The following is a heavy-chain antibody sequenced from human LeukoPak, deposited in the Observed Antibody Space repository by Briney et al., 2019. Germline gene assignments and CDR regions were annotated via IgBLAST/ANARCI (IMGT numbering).Heavy chain of an antibody. CDR2: ISSSSSYI. V-gene: IGHV3-21*01. Sequence: AGGSLRLSCAASGFTFSSYSMNWVRQAPGKGLEWVSSISSSSSYIYYADSVKGRFTISRDNAKNSLYLQMNSLRAEDTAVYYCARGGITMIVVVITPDDAFDIWGQGTMVTVSS. D-gene: IGHD3-22*01. CDR1: GFTFSSYS. CDR3: ARGGITMIVVVITPDDAFDI. J-gene: IGHJ3*02.